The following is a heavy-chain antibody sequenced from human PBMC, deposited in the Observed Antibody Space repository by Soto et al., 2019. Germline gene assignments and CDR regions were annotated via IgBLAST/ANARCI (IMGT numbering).Heavy chain of an antibody. V-gene: IGHV3-9*01. D-gene: IGHD3-22*01. Sequence: EVQLLESGGGLVQPGGSLRLSCAASGFTVNNHAMHWVRQAPGEGLEWVSGISWNSGSIGYADSVKGRFTISRDNAKNSLYLQMNSLRAEDTALYYCAKDMENYYDSSGYYRNWGQGTLVTVSS. CDR1: GFTVNNHA. CDR2: ISWNSGSI. CDR3: AKDMENYYDSSGYYRN. J-gene: IGHJ4*02.